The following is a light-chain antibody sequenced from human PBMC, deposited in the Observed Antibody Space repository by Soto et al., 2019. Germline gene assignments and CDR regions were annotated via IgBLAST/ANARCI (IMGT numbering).Light chain of an antibody. J-gene: IGKJ4*01. Sequence: EIVLTQSPGTLSLSPGERVTLSCRASQSVTSSNLAWYQQKPGQAPILLISGASTRATGIPDRFIGSGSGTDFTLTIRRLVLEDFAVYYCHQYDTSPLTFGGGTRVQI. CDR1: QSVTSSN. CDR2: GAS. CDR3: HQYDTSPLT. V-gene: IGKV3-20*01.